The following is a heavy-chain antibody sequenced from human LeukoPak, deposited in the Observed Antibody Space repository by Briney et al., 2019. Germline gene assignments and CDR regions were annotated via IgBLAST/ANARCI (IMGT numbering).Heavy chain of an antibody. CDR2: IYHSGST. CDR3: ARGRGWWYYDSSGYYYTRPYFDY. V-gene: IGHV4-4*02. CDR1: GGSISSSNW. Sequence: SETLSLTCAVSGGSISSSNWWSWVRQPPGKGLEWIGEIYHSGSTNYNPSLKSRVTISVDTSKNQFSLKLSSVTAADTAVYYCARGRGWWYYDSSGYYYTRPYFDYWGQGTLVTVSS. D-gene: IGHD3-22*01. J-gene: IGHJ4*02.